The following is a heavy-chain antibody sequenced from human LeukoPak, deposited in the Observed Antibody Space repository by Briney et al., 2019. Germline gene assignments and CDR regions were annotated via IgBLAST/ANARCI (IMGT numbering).Heavy chain of an antibody. CDR3: ASPKRPYSSSWYYFDY. J-gene: IGHJ4*02. CDR1: GGSISSSNW. CDR2: IYHSGST. V-gene: IGHV4-4*02. Sequence: SETLSLTCAVSGGSISSSNWWSWVRQPPGKGLEWIGEIYHSGSTNYNPSLKSRVTISVDTSKNQFSLKLSSVTAADTAVYYCASPKRPYSSSWYYFDYWGQGTLVTVSS. D-gene: IGHD6-13*01.